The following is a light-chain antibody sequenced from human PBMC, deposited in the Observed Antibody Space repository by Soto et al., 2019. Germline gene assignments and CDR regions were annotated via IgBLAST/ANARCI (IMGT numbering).Light chain of an antibody. Sequence: EIVMTQSPGPLSVSPGERATLSCRASQTVSRHLAWYQQRPGQAPRLLIFGASTRATGIPDRFSGSGSGTDFTLTIAFLQSEDFAVYYGQQYSTWPLITFGPGTRLDIK. J-gene: IGKJ5*01. CDR3: QQYSTWPLIT. CDR2: GAS. CDR1: QTVSRH. V-gene: IGKV3-15*01.